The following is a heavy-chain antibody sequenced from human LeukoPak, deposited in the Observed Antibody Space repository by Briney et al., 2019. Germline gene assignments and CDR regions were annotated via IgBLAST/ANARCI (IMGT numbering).Heavy chain of an antibody. D-gene: IGHD1-26*01. CDR3: ARAVGATYALDY. V-gene: IGHV1-3*03. CDR1: GYSFTDYF. J-gene: IGHJ4*02. CDR2: INAGNGYT. Sequence: GASVKVSCKASGYSFTDYFIHWVRQAPGQRLEWMGWINAGNGYTKYSREFQGRVTITGDTSASTAYMELSSLRSEDMAVYYCARAVGATYALDYWGQGTLVTVSS.